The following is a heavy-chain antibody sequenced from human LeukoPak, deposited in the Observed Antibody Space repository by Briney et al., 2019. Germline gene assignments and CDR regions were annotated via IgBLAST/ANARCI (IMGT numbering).Heavy chain of an antibody. Sequence: PGGSLRLSCAASGFTFSSYAMSWVRQAPGKGLEWVSAISGSGGSTYYADSVKGRFTISRDNSKNTLYLQMNSLRAEDTAVYYCAKAGPLGSTGATYEEDWGQGTLVTVSS. CDR3: AKAGPLGSTGATYEED. CDR2: ISGSGGST. CDR1: GFTFSSYA. J-gene: IGHJ4*02. V-gene: IGHV3-23*01. D-gene: IGHD7-27*01.